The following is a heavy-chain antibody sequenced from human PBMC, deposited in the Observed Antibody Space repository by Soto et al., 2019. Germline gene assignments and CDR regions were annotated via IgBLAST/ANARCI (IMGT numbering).Heavy chain of an antibody. J-gene: IGHJ4*02. CDR2: IYYSGST. D-gene: IGHD2-2*01. V-gene: IGHV4-59*01. CDR1: GGSISSYY. Sequence: SETLSLTCTVSGGSISSYYWSWIRQPPGKGLEWIGYIYYSGSTNYNPSLKSRVTISVDTSKNQFSLKLSSVTAADTAVYYCASFVVVVPAAMLGGIYFDYWGKGTLVTISS. CDR3: ASFVVVVPAAMLGGIYFDY.